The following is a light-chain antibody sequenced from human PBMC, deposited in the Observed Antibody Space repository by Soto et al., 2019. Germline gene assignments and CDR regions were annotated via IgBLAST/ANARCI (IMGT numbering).Light chain of an antibody. CDR1: QTGSNSY. Sequence: IVLTQSPGTLSLSPGERATLSCRASQTGSNSYLAWYQHKSGQAPRLLIYGVYTRASGIPDRFSGSGSGTELTLTITRLEPEDSAVYFCQHYGYSQWTFGQGTKVEIK. CDR2: GVY. J-gene: IGKJ1*01. V-gene: IGKV3-20*01. CDR3: QHYGYSQWT.